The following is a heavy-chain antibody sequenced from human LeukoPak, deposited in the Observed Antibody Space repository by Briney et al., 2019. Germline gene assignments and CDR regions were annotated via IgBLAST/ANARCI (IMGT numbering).Heavy chain of an antibody. CDR2: ISWDSGNQ. CDR3: GKNRGFDLLKVPFHV. Sequence: PGRSLRLSCVGSGFSLEDYAMHWVRQVPGKGLEWVSSISWDSGNQAYTDSVKGRFTISRDNGKNSLYLQMNSLRPEDTAFYYCGKNRGFDLLKVPFHVWGRGKRVTVFS. J-gene: IGHJ3*01. CDR1: GFSLEDYA. V-gene: IGHV3-9*01. D-gene: IGHD3-9*01.